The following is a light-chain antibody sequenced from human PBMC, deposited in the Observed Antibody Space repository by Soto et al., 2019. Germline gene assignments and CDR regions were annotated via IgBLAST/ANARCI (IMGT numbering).Light chain of an antibody. CDR1: QDIHNY. CDR3: QNYYNYPWP. J-gene: IGKJ1*01. Sequence: AVLLTQSPSSFSASTGDRATITCRASQDIHNYLAWYQQVPGKAPKLLLYAASILQTRVPSRSSGSGSGTDFTLTIDGLQSEDFATYFCQNYYNYPWPFGQGTTVE. CDR2: AAS. V-gene: IGKV1-8*01.